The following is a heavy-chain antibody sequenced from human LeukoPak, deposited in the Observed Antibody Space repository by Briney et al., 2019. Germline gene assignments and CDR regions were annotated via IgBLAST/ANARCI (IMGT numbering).Heavy chain of an antibody. CDR2: MSNNGAT. J-gene: IGHJ4*02. CDR1: GGSISGFY. D-gene: IGHD3-22*01. CDR3: ARDKYYYYYDSSGYYLGY. Sequence: SETLSLTCTVSGGSISGFYWSWIRQPPGKGLEWIGYMSNNGATTYNPSLKSRVTISIDMSNNHFSLTLKSVTAADKAVYYCARDKYYYYYDSSGYYLGYWGQGTLVTVSS. V-gene: IGHV4-59*01.